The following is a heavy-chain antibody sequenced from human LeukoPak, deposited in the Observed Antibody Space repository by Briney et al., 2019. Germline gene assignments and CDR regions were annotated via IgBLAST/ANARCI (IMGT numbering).Heavy chain of an antibody. CDR3: ARSNHADDF. CDR2: INTRGSST. Sequence: GGTLRLSCAASGFTFSDYWMHWVRQVPGKGLVWVSRINTRGSSTTYADSVKGRFTISRDNAKNTLYLQMDSLRAEDTGVYYCARSNHADDFWGQGTLVTVSS. J-gene: IGHJ4*02. D-gene: IGHD1-14*01. CDR1: GFTFSDYW. V-gene: IGHV3-74*03.